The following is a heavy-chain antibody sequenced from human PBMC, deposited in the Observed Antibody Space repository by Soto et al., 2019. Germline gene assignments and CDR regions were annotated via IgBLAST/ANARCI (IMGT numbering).Heavy chain of an antibody. CDR3: ARIVVIPAAPNYYNYYGVDV. CDR1: GLSISNNY. D-gene: IGHD2-2*01. J-gene: IGHJ6*02. CDR2: INHSGST. Sequence: SETLSLTCTFSGLSISNNYWTWIRQPPGTGLEWIGEINHSGSTNYNPSLKSRVTMSVDTSKNQFSLKISSVTAADTSVYYCARIVVIPAAPNYYNYYGVDVWGQGTTVTVSS. V-gene: IGHV4-34*01.